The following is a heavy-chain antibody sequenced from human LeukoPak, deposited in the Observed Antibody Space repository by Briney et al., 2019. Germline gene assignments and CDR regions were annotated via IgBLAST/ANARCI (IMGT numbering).Heavy chain of an antibody. D-gene: IGHD2-15*01. Sequence: GALRLSCAASGFTFSSYWMSWVRQAPGKGLEWVANIRQDGSEKYYAASVKGRFTISRDNRKNLLHLQMNSLRPDDSAVYYCVKDLGSAITSALALDVWGQGTTVTVSS. CDR3: VKDLGSAITSALALDV. CDR2: IRQDGSEK. V-gene: IGHV3-7*03. J-gene: IGHJ6*02. CDR1: GFTFSSYW.